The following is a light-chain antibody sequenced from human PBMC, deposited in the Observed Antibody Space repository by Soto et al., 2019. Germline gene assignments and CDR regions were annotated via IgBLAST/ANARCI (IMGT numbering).Light chain of an antibody. Sequence: EIVLTQSPGTLSLSPGERATLSCRASQSVSSSYLAWYQQKPGQAPRLLIYGASSRATGIPDRFSSSGSGADFTLTISRLEPADFAVYYCHQYCCSPPDTFGHGTKVESK. CDR1: QSVSSSY. CDR2: GAS. J-gene: IGKJ2*01. CDR3: HQYCCSPPDT. V-gene: IGKV3-20*01.